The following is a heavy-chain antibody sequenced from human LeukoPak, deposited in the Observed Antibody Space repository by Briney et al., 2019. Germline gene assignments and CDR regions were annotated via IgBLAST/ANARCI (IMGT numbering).Heavy chain of an antibody. D-gene: IGHD5-18*01. J-gene: IGHJ6*03. Sequence: SETLSLTCTVSGGSISSSSYYWGWIRRPPGKGLEWIGSIYYSGSTYYNPSLKSRVTISVDTSKNQFSLKLSSVTAADTAVYYCARIGYSYGPYYYYYMDVWGKGTTVTVSS. CDR3: ARIGYSYGPYYYYYMDV. V-gene: IGHV4-39*07. CDR1: GGSISSSSYY. CDR2: IYYSGST.